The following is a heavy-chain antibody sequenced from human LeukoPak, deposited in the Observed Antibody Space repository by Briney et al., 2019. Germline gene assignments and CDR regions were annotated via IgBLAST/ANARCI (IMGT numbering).Heavy chain of an antibody. CDR3: AKLPYCSSTSCIDY. D-gene: IGHD2-2*01. V-gene: IGHV3-23*01. J-gene: IGHJ4*02. CDR2: ISGNGVST. CDR1: GFTFSSYA. Sequence: PGGSLRLSFAVSGFTFSSYAMSWVRQAPGKGLEWVSGISGNGVSTYHADSVKGRFAISRDNSKNTLYLQMSSLRAEDTAVYYCAKLPYCSSTSCIDYWGQGTLVTVSS.